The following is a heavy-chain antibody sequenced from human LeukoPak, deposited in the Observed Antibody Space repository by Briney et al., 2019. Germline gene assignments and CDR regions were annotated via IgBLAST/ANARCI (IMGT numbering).Heavy chain of an antibody. CDR2: ISPTSAYI. V-gene: IGHV3-21*01. CDR1: GFTLSGHS. Sequence: GGSLRLSCAATGFTLSGHSMNWVRQAPGKGLDWVSSISPTSAYIYYQDSVKGRFTISRDDAKNSLYLEMDSLRAEDTAVYYCARTIYYYESTSYFADAFDVWGQGTMVTVSS. D-gene: IGHD3-22*01. J-gene: IGHJ3*01. CDR3: ARTIYYYESTSYFADAFDV.